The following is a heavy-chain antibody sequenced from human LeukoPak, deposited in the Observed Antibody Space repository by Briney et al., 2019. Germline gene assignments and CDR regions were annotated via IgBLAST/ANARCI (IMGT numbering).Heavy chain of an antibody. V-gene: IGHV1-18*01. Sequence: ASVKVSCKASGYTFTNYGISWVRQAPGQGLEWMGWISAYNGNTNYAQKFQGRVTMTKDKSTSTAYMDLWSLRSDDTAIYYCARDPPGSGTHDAFDIWGQGTMVTVSS. J-gene: IGHJ3*02. CDR3: ARDPPGSGTHDAFDI. CDR1: GYTFTNYG. CDR2: ISAYNGNT. D-gene: IGHD3-10*01.